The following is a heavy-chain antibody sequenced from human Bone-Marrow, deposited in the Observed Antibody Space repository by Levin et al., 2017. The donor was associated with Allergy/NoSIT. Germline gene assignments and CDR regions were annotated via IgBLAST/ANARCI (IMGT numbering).Heavy chain of an antibody. D-gene: IGHD3-10*01. V-gene: IGHV4-4*01. CDR3: ARRRGATIGPFDY. Sequence: PGGSLRLSCAVSGDSFSTTNWWSWVRQAPGQGLEWIGEVYHDGSSNYNPSLKSRLTISMDRSKNQFFLNLKSVTAADTAVYFCARRRGATIGPFDYWGQGTLVTVSS. CDR2: VYHDGSS. J-gene: IGHJ4*02. CDR1: GDSFSTTNW.